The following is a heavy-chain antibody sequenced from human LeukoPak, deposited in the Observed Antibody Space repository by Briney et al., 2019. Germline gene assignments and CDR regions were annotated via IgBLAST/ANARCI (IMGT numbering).Heavy chain of an antibody. D-gene: IGHD2-2*01. CDR1: GYSISSGYY. J-gene: IGHJ4*02. CDR2: IYHSGST. Sequence: PSETLSLTCTVSGYSISSGYYWGWIRQPPGKGLEWIGTIYHSGSTYYNPSLKSRVTISVDTSKNQFSLKLTSVTAADTAVYYCARVRGYCSSTICYRYFDYWGQGTLVTVSS. V-gene: IGHV4-38-2*02. CDR3: ARVRGYCSSTICYRYFDY.